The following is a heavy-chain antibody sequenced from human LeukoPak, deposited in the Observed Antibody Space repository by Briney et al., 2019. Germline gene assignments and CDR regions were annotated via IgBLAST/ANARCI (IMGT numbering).Heavy chain of an antibody. CDR3: ARWWGFDP. Sequence: PGGSLRLSCAASGFTFDSYGLNWVRQPPGKGLEWIGEINHSGSTNYNPSLKSRVTISVDTSKNQFSLKLSSVTAADTAVYFCARWWGFDPWGQGTLVTVSS. CDR2: INHSGST. J-gene: IGHJ5*02. D-gene: IGHD2-15*01. CDR1: GFTFDSYG. V-gene: IGHV4-34*01.